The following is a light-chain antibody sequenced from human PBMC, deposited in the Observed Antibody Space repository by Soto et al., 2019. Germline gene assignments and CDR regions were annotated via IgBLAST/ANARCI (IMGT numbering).Light chain of an antibody. CDR3: QQRSNWLST. CDR2: DAS. CDR1: QSVSSY. J-gene: IGKJ4*01. Sequence: EIVLTQSPATLSLSPGERATLSCRASQSVSSYLAWYQQKPGQAPRLLIYDASNRATGIPARFSGSGSGTDFTVTISSLEPEDFSVYYCQQRSNWLSTFGGGTKVEIK. V-gene: IGKV3-11*01.